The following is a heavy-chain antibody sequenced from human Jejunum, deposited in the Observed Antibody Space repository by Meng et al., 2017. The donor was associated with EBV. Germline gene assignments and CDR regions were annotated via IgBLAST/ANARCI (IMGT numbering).Heavy chain of an antibody. Sequence: QLVASGGGLVQPGDSLRLSCAASGFTLSSYWMHWVRQAPGKGLVWVSRINSDGSKTNYADSVKGRFTISRDIAKNTLYLQLNSLRADDTAVYYCVRGPPPDTWGQGTLVTVSS. CDR1: GFTLSSYW. J-gene: IGHJ5*02. CDR2: INSDGSKT. CDR3: VRGPPPDT. V-gene: IGHV3-74*01.